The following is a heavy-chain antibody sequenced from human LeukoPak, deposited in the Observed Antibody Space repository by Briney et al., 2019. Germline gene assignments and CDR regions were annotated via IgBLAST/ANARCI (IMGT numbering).Heavy chain of an antibody. CDR2: IYYSGGT. V-gene: IGHV4-59*01. D-gene: IGHD2-8*01. CDR3: ARIMDTAWGMDV. CDR1: GGSISSYY. Sequence: SETLSLTCTVSGGSISSYYWSWIRLPPGQVLDWIGYIYYSGGTNYNPSLKSRVTISVDTSKKQFSLKLTSVTAADTAVYYCARIMDTAWGMDVWGQGTTVTVSS. J-gene: IGHJ6*02.